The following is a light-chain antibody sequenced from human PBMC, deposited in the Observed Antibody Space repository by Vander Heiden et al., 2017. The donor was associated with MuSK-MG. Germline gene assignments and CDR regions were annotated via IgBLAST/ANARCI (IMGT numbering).Light chain of an antibody. V-gene: IGKV2-28*01. CDR3: MQALQTPNT. J-gene: IGKJ2*01. CDR2: LGS. Sequence: DIVMTQSPLSLPVTPGEPASISCRSSQSLLHSNGYNYLDWYLQKPGQSPQLLIYLGSNRASGVPDRFSRSGSGTDFTLKISRVEAEDVGVYYCMQALQTPNTFGQGTKLEIK. CDR1: QSLLHSNGYNY.